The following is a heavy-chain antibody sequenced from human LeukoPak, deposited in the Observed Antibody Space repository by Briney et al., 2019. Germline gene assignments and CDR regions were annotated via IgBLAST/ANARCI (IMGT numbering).Heavy chain of an antibody. CDR2: INHSGST. CDR3: ARASEYQMRTIDY. D-gene: IGHD2-2*01. J-gene: IGHJ4*02. V-gene: IGHV4-4*02. CDR1: GGSISSSNW. Sequence: SGTLSLTCAVSGGSISSSNWWSWVRQPPGKGLEWIGEINHSGSTNYDPSLKSRVTISVDTSKNQFSLKLSSVTAADTAVYYCARASEYQMRTIDYWGQGTLVTVSS.